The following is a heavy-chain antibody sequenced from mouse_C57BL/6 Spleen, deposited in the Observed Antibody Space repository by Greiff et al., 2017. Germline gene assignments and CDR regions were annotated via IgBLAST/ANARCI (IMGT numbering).Heavy chain of an antibody. D-gene: IGHD2-2*01. CDR1: GFTFSDYG. J-gene: IGHJ3*01. CDR3: ARDLYYGYPWFAY. CDR2: ISSGSSTI. V-gene: IGHV5-17*01. Sequence: DVMLVESGGGLVKPGGSLKLSCAASGFTFSDYGMHWVRQAPEKGLEWVAYISSGSSTIYYADTVKGRFTISRDNAKNTLFLQMTSLRSEDTAMYYCARDLYYGYPWFAYWGQGTLVTVSA.